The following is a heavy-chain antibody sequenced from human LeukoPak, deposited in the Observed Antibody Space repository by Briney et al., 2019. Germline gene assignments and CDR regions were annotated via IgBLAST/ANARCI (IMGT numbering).Heavy chain of an antibody. J-gene: IGHJ4*02. CDR2: INTNTGNP. V-gene: IGHV7-4-1*02. CDR3: ARSLFYYYDSSGYSHFDY. Sequence: ASVKVSCKASGYSFTSYAMHWVRQAPGQGLEWMGWINTNTGNPTYAQGFTGRFVFSLDTSVSTAYLQISSLKAEDTAVYYCARSLFYYYDSSGYSHFDYWGQGTLVTVSS. D-gene: IGHD3-22*01. CDR1: GYSFTSYA.